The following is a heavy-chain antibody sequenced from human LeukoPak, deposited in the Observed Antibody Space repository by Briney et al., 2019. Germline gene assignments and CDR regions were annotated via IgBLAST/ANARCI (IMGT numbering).Heavy chain of an antibody. Sequence: GGSLRLSCAASGFTFSTYNMYWVRQAPGKGLEWVSSISGGSDHIYYADPVKGRFTISRDNAKNSLYLQMNSLRAEDTAVYYCARIGSGWYWDYWGQGTLVTVSS. CDR2: ISGGSDHI. D-gene: IGHD6-19*01. V-gene: IGHV3-21*01. J-gene: IGHJ4*02. CDR1: GFTFSTYN. CDR3: ARIGSGWYWDY.